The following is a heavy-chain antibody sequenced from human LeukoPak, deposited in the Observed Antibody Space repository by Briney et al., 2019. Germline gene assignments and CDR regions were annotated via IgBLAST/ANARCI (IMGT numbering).Heavy chain of an antibody. CDR2: IIPIFGTA. CDR1: GGTFSSYA. V-gene: IGHV1-69*13. Sequence: GASVKVSFKASGGTFSSYAISWVRQAPGQGLEWMGGIIPIFGTANYAQKFQGRVTITADESTSTAYMELSSLRSEDTAVYYCARGGYYDSSGYAHPDYYFDYWGQGTLVTVSS. CDR3: ARGGYYDSSGYAHPDYYFDY. J-gene: IGHJ4*02. D-gene: IGHD3-22*01.